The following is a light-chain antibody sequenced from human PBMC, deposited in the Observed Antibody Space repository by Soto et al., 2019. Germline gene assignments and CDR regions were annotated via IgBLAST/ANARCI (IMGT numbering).Light chain of an antibody. CDR1: QSINTY. V-gene: IGKV1-39*01. CDR2: AAS. CDR3: QQTASTPYT. Sequence: DTQMTQSPSSLSASVGDRVTITCRASQSINTYLNWYQQKPGEAPNLLIYAASSLQSGVPPRFSGSGSETHFTLTINSLQPEDCATYYFQQTASTPYTFGQGT. J-gene: IGKJ2*01.